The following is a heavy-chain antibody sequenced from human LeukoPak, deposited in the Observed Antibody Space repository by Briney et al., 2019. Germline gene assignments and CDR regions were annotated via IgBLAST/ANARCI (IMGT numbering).Heavy chain of an antibody. CDR2: IWYDGSNK. V-gene: IGHV3-33*01. Sequence: PGGSLRLSCAASGFTFSSYGMHWVRQAPCKGLEWVAVIWYDGSNKYYADSVKGRFTISRDNSKNTLYLQMNSLRAEDTAVYYCARDVRRYFDWLLRPDYYYYGMDVWGQGTTVTVSS. D-gene: IGHD3-9*01. CDR3: ARDVRRYFDWLLRPDYYYYGMDV. J-gene: IGHJ6*02. CDR1: GFTFSSYG.